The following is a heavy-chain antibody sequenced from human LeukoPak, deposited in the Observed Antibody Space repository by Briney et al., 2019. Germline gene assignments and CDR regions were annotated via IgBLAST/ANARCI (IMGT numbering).Heavy chain of an antibody. CDR2: ISSSRSYI. V-gene: IGHV3-21*01. J-gene: IGHJ4*02. Sequence: GGSLRLSCAASGFTFSSYSMNWVRQAPGKGLEWVSSISSSRSYIYYADSVKGRFTISRDNAKNSLYLQMNSLRAEDTAVYYCARGQVGATGFDYWGQGTLVTVSS. CDR3: ARGQVGATGFDY. CDR1: GFTFSSYS. D-gene: IGHD1-26*01.